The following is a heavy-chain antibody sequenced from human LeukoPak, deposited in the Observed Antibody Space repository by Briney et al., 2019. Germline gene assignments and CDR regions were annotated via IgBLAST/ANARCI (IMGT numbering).Heavy chain of an antibody. CDR2: IYYSGST. V-gene: IGHV4-59*12. CDR3: AKMTPVTSFQLLVLDS. Sequence: SETLSLTCTVSGGSTSGYYWSWIRQPPGKGLEWIGYIYYSGSTNYNPSLKSRVTISVDNSKNQFSLKLSSVTAADTAVYYCAKMTPVTSFQLLVLDSWGPGTLVTISS. J-gene: IGHJ4*02. D-gene: IGHD4-11*01. CDR1: GGSTSGYY.